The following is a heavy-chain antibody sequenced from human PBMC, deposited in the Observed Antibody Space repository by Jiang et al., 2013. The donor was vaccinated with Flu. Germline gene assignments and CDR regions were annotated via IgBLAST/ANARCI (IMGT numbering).Heavy chain of an antibody. D-gene: IGHD3-3*01. J-gene: IGHJ4*02. CDR3: ARIRSKTTIFGVVINRTFDY. Sequence: PSLKSRVTISVDTSKNQFSLKLSSVTAADTAVYYCARIRSKTTIFGVVINRTFDYWGQGTLVTVSS. V-gene: IGHV4-34*01.